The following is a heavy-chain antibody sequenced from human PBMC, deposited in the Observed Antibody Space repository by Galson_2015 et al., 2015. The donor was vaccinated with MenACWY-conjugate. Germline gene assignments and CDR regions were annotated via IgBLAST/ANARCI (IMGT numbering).Heavy chain of an antibody. V-gene: IGHV4-59*01. CDR3: ARGPSSWAGVYFDY. CDR2: IYYSGST. D-gene: IGHD6-13*01. Sequence: ETLSLTCTVSGGSISTYYWNWIRQPPGKGLEWIGYIYYSGSTNYNPSLESRVTISIDTSKNQFSLKLSSVTAADTAVYYCARGPSSWAGVYFDYWGQGTLVTVSS. J-gene: IGHJ4*02. CDR1: GGSISTYY.